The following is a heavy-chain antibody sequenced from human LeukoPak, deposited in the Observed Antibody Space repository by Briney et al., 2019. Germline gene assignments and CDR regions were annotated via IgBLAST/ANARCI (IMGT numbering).Heavy chain of an antibody. CDR1: GVSISSGNW. V-gene: IGHV4-4*02. Sequence: SGTLSLTCAVSGVSISSGNWWSWVRQPPGKGLEWVGEIYHTGSTNSNPSLKSRVTISVDKSKNQFSLKLSSVTAADTAVYYCAAEGGATSAFDIWGQGTMVTVSS. CDR2: IYHTGST. CDR3: AAEGGATSAFDI. J-gene: IGHJ3*02. D-gene: IGHD1-26*01.